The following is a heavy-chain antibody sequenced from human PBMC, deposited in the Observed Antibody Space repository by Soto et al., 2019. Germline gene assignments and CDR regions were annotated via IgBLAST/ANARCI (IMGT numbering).Heavy chain of an antibody. CDR1: GGSFSGYY. V-gene: IGHV4-34*01. D-gene: IGHD3-3*01. J-gene: IGHJ5*02. CDR3: ARHLITIFGVVIFNWFDP. Sequence: SETLSLTFAVYGGSFSGYYWIWIRQPPGKGLEWIGEINHSGSTNYNPSLKSRVTISVDTSKNQFSLKLSSVTAADTAVYYCARHLITIFGVVIFNWFDPWGQGTLVTVSS. CDR2: INHSGST.